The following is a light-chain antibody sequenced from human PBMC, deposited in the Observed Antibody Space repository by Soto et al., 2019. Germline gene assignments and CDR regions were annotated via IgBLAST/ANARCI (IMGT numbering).Light chain of an antibody. CDR3: MQAPQSPFT. CDR2: LGS. CDR1: QSLLHINGDTY. Sequence: DIVMTQSPLSLPVTPGEPASISCSSSQSLLHINGDTYLDWYLQTPGQSPQLLIYLGSNRASGVTDRFSGNGSGTDFTLKISRVEADDVGVYYFMQAPQSPFTFGPGTKVDI. J-gene: IGKJ3*01. V-gene: IGKV2-28*01.